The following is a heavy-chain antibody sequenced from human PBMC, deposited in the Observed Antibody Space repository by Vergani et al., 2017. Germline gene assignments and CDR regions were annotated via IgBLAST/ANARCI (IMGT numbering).Heavy chain of an antibody. D-gene: IGHD1-26*01. CDR1: CYSISSGYY. Sequence: QVQLQESGPGLVKPSETLSLTCAVSCYSISSGYYWGWIRQPPGKGLEWIGSIYHSGSTYYNPSLKSRVTISVDTSKNQFSLKLSSVTAADTAVYYCARRFSGSLDYWGQGTLVTVSS. J-gene: IGHJ4*02. V-gene: IGHV4-38-2*01. CDR2: IYHSGST. CDR3: ARRFSGSLDY.